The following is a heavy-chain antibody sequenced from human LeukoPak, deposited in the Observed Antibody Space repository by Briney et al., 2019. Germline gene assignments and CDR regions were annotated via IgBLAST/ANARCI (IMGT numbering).Heavy chain of an antibody. CDR3: ATSPGIAAPSGYYFDH. CDR1: GCTFNNYA. J-gene: IGHJ4*02. CDR2: INTNTGNP. D-gene: IGHD6-13*01. V-gene: IGHV7-4-1*02. Sequence: ASVKVSCKASGCTFNNYAMNWVRQAPGQGPEWMGWINTNTGNPTYAQGFTGRFVFSVDTPVSTAYLQISSLKAEDTAVYYCATSPGIAAPSGYYFDHWGQGTLVTVSS.